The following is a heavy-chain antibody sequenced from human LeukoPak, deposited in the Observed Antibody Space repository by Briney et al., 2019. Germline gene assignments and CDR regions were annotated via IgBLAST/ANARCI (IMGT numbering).Heavy chain of an antibody. CDR1: GFTFSSYS. CDR2: ISSSSSYI. V-gene: IGHV3-21*01. J-gene: IGHJ5*02. Sequence: AWGSLRLSCAASGFTFSSYSMNWVRQAPGKGLEWVSSISSSSSYIYYADSVKGRFTISRDNAKNSLYLQMNSLRAEDTAVYYCARDPQGPGGSNWFDPWGQGTLVTVSS. D-gene: IGHD3-16*01. CDR3: ARDPQGPGGSNWFDP.